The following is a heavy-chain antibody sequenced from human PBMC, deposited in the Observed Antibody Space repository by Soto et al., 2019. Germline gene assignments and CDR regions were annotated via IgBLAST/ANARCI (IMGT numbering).Heavy chain of an antibody. D-gene: IGHD3-9*01. CDR3: TKDAKFDAIYTGYFVNDL. V-gene: IGHV1-18*04. Sequence: AVKVSCKASGYTFSKFGISWVRQAPGEGLEWMGWISPNSEKTKIAQRFQGRVTMTTDISTSTSYLELRGLTSDDTAVYHCTKDAKFDAIYTGYFVNDLWGR. CDR2: ISPNSEKT. CDR1: GYTFSKFG. J-gene: IGHJ2*01.